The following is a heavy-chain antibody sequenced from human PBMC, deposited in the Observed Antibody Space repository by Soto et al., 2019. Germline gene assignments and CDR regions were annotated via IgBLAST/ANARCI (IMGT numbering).Heavy chain of an antibody. CDR1: GGSISSGDYY. CDR2: IYYSGST. CDR3: ARAWPPRILGITTWDY. Sequence: SETLSLTCTVSGGSISSGDYYWSWIRQPPGKGLEWIGYIYYSGSTYYNPSLKSRVTISVDTSKNQFSLKLSSVTAADTAVYYCARAWPPRILGITTWDYWGQGTLVTVSS. D-gene: IGHD3-22*01. V-gene: IGHV4-30-4*01. J-gene: IGHJ4*02.